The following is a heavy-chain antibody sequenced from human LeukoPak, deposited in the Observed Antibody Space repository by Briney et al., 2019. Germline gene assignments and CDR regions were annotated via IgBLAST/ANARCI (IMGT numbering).Heavy chain of an antibody. CDR2: ISSSGSTI. D-gene: IGHD1-26*01. Sequence: GGSLRLSCAASGFTFSSYEMNWVRQAPGKGLEWVSYISSSGSTIYYADSVKGRFTISRDNAKHSLYLQMNSLRAEDTAVYYCARGGSDSGSYLLEYFQHWGQGTLVTVSS. V-gene: IGHV3-48*03. CDR1: GFTFSSYE. CDR3: ARGGSDSGSYLLEYFQH. J-gene: IGHJ1*01.